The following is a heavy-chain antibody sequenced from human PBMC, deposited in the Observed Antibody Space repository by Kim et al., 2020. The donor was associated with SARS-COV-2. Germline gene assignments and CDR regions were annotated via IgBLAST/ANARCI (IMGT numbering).Heavy chain of an antibody. CDR3: ARQWSSAVYALDI. J-gene: IGHJ6*02. V-gene: IGHV4-39*01. D-gene: IGHD6-25*01. Sequence: YNPSRKSRVTITINTCKNQFCRKASSVTAADTALYYCARQWSSAVYALDIWGQGTTVTVSS.